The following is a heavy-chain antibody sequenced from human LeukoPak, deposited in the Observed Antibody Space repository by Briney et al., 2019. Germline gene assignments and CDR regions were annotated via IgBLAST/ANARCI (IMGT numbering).Heavy chain of an antibody. CDR2: IYVTGT. V-gene: IGHV4-59*08. J-gene: IGHJ4*02. CDR3: ARHIGGGIEDMDV. Sequence: PSETLSLTCTVSGGSIGTYYWSWVRQSPGTGLEWIGYIYVTGTRYNPYLQSRVTISVDRSRNQFFLKMTSVTAAGTAVYYCARHIGGGIEDMDVWGQGALVTVSS. CDR1: GGSIGTYY. D-gene: IGHD3-16*02.